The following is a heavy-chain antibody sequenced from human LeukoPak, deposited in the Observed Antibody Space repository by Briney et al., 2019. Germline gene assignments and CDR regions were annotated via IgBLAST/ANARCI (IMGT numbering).Heavy chain of an antibody. Sequence: SVKVSCKASGGTFSSYAISWVRQAPGQGLEWMGGIIPILCTAHYAQKFQGRVTITADESTSTAYMELSSLRSEDTAVYYCARAENYDILTGSDYYYYGMDVWGKGTTVTVSS. V-gene: IGHV1-69*01. CDR2: IIPILCTA. D-gene: IGHD3-9*01. CDR3: ARAENYDILTGSDYYYYGMDV. J-gene: IGHJ6*04. CDR1: GGTFSSYA.